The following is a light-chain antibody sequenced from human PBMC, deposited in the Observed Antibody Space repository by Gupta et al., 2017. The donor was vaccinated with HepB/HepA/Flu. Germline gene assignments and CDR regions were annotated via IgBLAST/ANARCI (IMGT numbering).Light chain of an antibody. V-gene: IGLV3-21*03. J-gene: IGLJ1*01. Sequence: SYVLTQPPSVSVAPGKTARITCGGNNIGSKSVHWYQQKPGQAPVLVVYDDSDRPSGIPERFSGSNSGNTATLTISRVEAGDEDDYYCQVWDSSSDRLYVFGTGTKVPVL. CDR3: QVWDSSSDRLYV. CDR1: NIGSKS. CDR2: DDS.